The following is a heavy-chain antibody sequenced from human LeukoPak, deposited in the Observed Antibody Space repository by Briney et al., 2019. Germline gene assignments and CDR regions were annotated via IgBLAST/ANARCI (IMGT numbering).Heavy chain of an antibody. Sequence: GSLRLSCAASGFTFSSYSMNWVRQAPGKGLEWVSSISSSSSYIYYVDSVKGRFTISRDNAKNSLYLQMNSLRAEDTAVYYCARVPFRYYDSSGYYDYWGQGTLVTVSS. J-gene: IGHJ4*02. CDR2: ISSSSSYI. V-gene: IGHV3-21*01. D-gene: IGHD3-22*01. CDR3: ARVPFRYYDSSGYYDY. CDR1: GFTFSSYS.